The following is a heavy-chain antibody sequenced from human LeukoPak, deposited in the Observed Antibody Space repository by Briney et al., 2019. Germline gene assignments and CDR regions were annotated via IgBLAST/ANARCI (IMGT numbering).Heavy chain of an antibody. Sequence: SETLSLTCAVYGGSFSGYYWNWIRQPPGKGLEWIGEINHRGSTNYNPSLKSRVTISVDTSKKQFSLKLSSVTAADTAAYYCARGRTTYDYVWGSYRPPDYWGQGTLVTVSS. CDR1: GGSFSGYY. CDR3: ARGRTTYDYVWGSYRPPDY. CDR2: INHRGST. D-gene: IGHD3-16*02. V-gene: IGHV4-34*01. J-gene: IGHJ4*02.